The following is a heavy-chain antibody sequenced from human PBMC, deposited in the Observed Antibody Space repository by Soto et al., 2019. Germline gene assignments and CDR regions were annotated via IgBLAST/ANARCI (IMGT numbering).Heavy chain of an antibody. CDR3: ARDCEDSTAYNNYYYFGMDV. V-gene: IGHV3-30-3*01. Sequence: GGSLRLSCAASGFTFSRYAMYWVRQAPAKGLEWVAVISYDGSNKYYADSVKGRVTISRDNSKSTVYLQMNSLGAEDTALYYCARDCEDSTAYNNYYYFGMDVWGQGTTVTVSS. CDR2: ISYDGSNK. CDR1: GFTFSRYA. D-gene: IGHD3-22*01. J-gene: IGHJ6*02.